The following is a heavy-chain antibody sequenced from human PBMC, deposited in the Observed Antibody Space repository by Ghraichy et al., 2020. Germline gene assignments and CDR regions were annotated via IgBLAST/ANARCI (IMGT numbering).Heavy chain of an antibody. CDR2: IYSGDAT. D-gene: IGHD4-11*01. CDR3: ARVGSSSYYNAFDY. Sequence: GESLNISCAASGFSVTTNQVAWVRQALGKGLEWVAVIYSGDATYYAAPVTGRFTISRHESKNTVSLQLSSLRPDDTAVYYCARVGSSSYYNAFDYWGPGTQVSVSS. CDR1: GFSVTTNQ. J-gene: IGHJ4*02. V-gene: IGHV3-53*04.